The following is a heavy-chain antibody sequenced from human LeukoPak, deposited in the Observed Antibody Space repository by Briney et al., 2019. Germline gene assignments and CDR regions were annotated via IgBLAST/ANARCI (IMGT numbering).Heavy chain of an antibody. J-gene: IGHJ2*01. CDR1: GFSVSSNY. CDR2: IYGDGGT. Sequence: GGSLRLSCAAYGFSVSSNYMTWVRQAPGKGLEWVSVIYGDGGTDYADSVKGRFPISRDNSKNTVSLQMNSLRAEDTAVYYCASGRKLGLSWYFDLWGRGTLVTVSS. D-gene: IGHD6-13*01. V-gene: IGHV3-53*01. CDR3: ASGRKLGLSWYFDL.